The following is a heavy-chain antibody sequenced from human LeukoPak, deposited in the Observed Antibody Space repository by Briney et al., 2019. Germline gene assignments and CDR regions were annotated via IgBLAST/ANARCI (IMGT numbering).Heavy chain of an antibody. J-gene: IGHJ4*02. D-gene: IGHD4-17*01. CDR1: GFTFSSYS. V-gene: IGHV3-7*01. CDR2: IKQDGSEK. Sequence: GGSLRLSCAASGFTFSSYSMNWVRQAPGKGLEWVANIKQDGSEKYYVDSVKGRFTISRDNAKNSLYLQMNSLRAEDTAVYYCANHGEDDYWGQGTLVTVSS. CDR3: ANHGEDDY.